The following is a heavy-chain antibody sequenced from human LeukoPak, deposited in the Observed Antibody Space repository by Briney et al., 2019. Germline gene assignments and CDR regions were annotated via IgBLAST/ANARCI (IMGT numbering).Heavy chain of an antibody. CDR2: INHSGST. V-gene: IGHV4-34*01. Sequence: SETLSLTCAVYGGSFSGYYWSWIRQPPGKGLEWIGEINHSGSTNYNPSIKSRVTISVDTSKNQSSLKLSSVTAADTDVYYCARGRRYSYGPFDYWGQGTLVSVSS. J-gene: IGHJ4*02. D-gene: IGHD5-18*01. CDR3: ARGRRYSYGPFDY. CDR1: GGSFSGYY.